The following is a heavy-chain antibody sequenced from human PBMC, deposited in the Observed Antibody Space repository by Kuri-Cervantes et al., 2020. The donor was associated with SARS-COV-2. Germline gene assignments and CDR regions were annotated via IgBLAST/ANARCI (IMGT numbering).Heavy chain of an antibody. V-gene: IGHV3-30*02. CDR3: AKDQGPSGDSEYYYGMDV. D-gene: IGHD2-15*01. CDR1: GFTFSIYW. J-gene: IGHJ6*02. Sequence: GGSLRPSGAASGFTFSIYWMTWVRQAPGKGLEWVAFIRYDGNERYYVDSVKGRFTISRDNSKNTLYLQMDSLRAEDTAIYYCAKDQGPSGDSEYYYGMDVWGQGTTVTVSS. CDR2: IRYDGNER.